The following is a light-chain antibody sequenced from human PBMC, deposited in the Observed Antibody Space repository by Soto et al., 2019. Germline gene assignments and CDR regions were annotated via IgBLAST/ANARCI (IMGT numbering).Light chain of an antibody. CDR2: GVS. J-gene: IGKJ1*01. CDR3: QRYDSFRT. Sequence: EIVLTQSPGTLSLSPGERATLSCRASRSISSNYVAWYQQKPGQAPRLLMFGVSNRAAGIPDRFSGSGSGTDFTLTISRLEPEDFAMYYCQRYDSFRTFGQGTKVEI. V-gene: IGKV3-20*01. CDR1: RSISSNY.